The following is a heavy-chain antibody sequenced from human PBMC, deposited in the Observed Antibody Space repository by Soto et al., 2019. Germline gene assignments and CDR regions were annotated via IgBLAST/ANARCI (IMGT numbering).Heavy chain of an antibody. D-gene: IGHD5-12*01. CDR3: ATHPMATITSYSGMDV. V-gene: IGHV1-69*12. J-gene: IGHJ6*02. CDR1: GGTFSSYA. Sequence: QVQLVQSGAEVKKPGSSVRVSCKASGGTFSSYAISWVRQAPGQGLEWMGGIIPIFDTADYAQKFQGRVTITADESTSTAYMELSSLRSEDTAVYYCATHPMATITSYSGMDVWGQGTTVTVSS. CDR2: IIPIFDTA.